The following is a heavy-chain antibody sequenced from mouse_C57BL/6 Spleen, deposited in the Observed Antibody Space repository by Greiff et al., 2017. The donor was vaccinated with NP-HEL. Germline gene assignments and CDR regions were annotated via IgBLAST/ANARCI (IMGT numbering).Heavy chain of an antibody. CDR3: ARGTTVVSHWYFDV. CDR2: INPSTGGT. V-gene: IGHV1-42*01. CDR1: GYSFTGYY. J-gene: IGHJ1*03. D-gene: IGHD1-1*01. Sequence: QQSGPELVKPGASVKISCKASGYSFTGYYMNWVKQSPEKSLEWIGEINPSTGGTTYNQKFKAKATLTVDTSSSTAYMQLKSLTSEDSAVYYCARGTTVVSHWYFDVWGTGTTVTVSS.